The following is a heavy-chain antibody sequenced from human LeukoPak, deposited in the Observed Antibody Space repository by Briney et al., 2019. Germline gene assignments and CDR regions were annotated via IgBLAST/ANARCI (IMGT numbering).Heavy chain of an antibody. D-gene: IGHD3-3*01. J-gene: IGHJ5*02. CDR2: IYSGGST. CDR3: ARAVGDDFWSGYYPNWFDP. CDR1: GFTVSSNY. V-gene: IGHV3-53*01. Sequence: PGGSLRLSCAASGFTVSSNYMSWVRQAPGKGLEWVSVIYSGGSTYYADSVKGRFTISRDNSKNTLYLLMNSLRAEDTAVYYCARAVGDDFWSGYYPNWFDPWGQGTLVAVSS.